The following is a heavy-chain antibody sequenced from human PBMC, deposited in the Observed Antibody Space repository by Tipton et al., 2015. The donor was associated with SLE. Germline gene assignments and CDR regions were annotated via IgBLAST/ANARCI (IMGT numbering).Heavy chain of an antibody. CDR2: ISGDGDNT. V-gene: IGHV3-43*02. CDR3: AKDKFGDSNYPLDY. J-gene: IGHJ4*02. CDR1: GFTFDNYA. D-gene: IGHD4-11*01. Sequence: SLRLSCAASGFTFDNYAMHWVRQAPGKGLEWVSLISGDGDNTYHADSTKGRFTISRDNSKNSLYLQMNSLRTEDTAFYYCAKDKFGDSNYPLDYWGQGTLVTVSS.